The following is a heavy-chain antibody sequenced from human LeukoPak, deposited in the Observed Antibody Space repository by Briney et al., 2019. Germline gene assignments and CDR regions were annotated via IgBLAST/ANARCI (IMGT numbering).Heavy chain of an antibody. CDR3: TTVSGTSGGASHF. V-gene: IGHV3-7*01. CDR1: KFSFNNYW. D-gene: IGHD6-25*01. Sequence: GGSLRLSCVGSKFSFNNYWMNWVRQAPGKGLEWVANIKPDASEKSYVDSVKGRYTISRDNAENSLYLQMSSLRAEDTATYYCTTVSGTSGGASHFWGQGTLVTVSS. J-gene: IGHJ4*02. CDR2: IKPDASEK.